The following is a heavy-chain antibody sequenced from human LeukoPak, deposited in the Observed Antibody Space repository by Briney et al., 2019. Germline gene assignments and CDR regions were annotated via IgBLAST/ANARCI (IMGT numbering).Heavy chain of an antibody. CDR3: ARDKIWMTTVPNAFDI. Sequence: GASVKVSCKASGYTCTSYGISWVRQAPGQGLEWMGWISAYNGNTNYAQKLQGRDTMTTDTSTSTAYMELRSLRSDDTAVYYCARDKIWMTTVPNAFDIWGQGTMVTVSS. CDR2: ISAYNGNT. J-gene: IGHJ3*02. D-gene: IGHD4-17*01. CDR1: GYTCTSYG. V-gene: IGHV1-18*01.